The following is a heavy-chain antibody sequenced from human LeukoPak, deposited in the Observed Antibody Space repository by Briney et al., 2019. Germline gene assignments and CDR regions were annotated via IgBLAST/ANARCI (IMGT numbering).Heavy chain of an antibody. Sequence: PGGPLRLSCAASGFTFSSYWMHWVRQAPGKGLVWVSRINSDGSSTSYADSVKGRFTISRDNAKNTLYLQMNSLRAEDTAVYYCARETRPGNIDYRGQGTLVTVSS. D-gene: IGHD2-2*01. CDR2: INSDGSST. J-gene: IGHJ4*02. CDR1: GFTFSSYW. V-gene: IGHV3-74*01. CDR3: ARETRPGNIDY.